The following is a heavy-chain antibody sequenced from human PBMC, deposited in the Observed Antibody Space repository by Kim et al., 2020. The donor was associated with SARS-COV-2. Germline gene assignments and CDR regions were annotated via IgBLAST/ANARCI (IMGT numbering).Heavy chain of an antibody. V-gene: IGHV3-73*01. Sequence: GGSLKLSCAASGFTFSGSAIHWVRQASGKGLEWVGRIRSKGYNYATTYTASVKGRFTISRDDSKNTAYLQMNSLKTEDTAVYYCIGSGTLSFDYWGRGALVTVSS. D-gene: IGHD1-26*01. CDR1: GFTFSGSA. CDR3: IGSGTLSFDY. J-gene: IGHJ4*02. CDR2: IRSKGYNYAT.